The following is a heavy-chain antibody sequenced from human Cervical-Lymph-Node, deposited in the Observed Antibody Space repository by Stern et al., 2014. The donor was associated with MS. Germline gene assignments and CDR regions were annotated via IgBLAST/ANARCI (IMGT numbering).Heavy chain of an antibody. CDR2: IYTSGST. J-gene: IGHJ4*02. D-gene: IGHD3-22*01. CDR1: GGSISSGSHF. V-gene: IGHV4-61*02. CDR3: ARGHSSGFHFDS. Sequence: QVQLVESGPGLVKPSQTLSLTCTVSGGSISSGSHFWSWIRQPAGKGLEWIGRIYTSGSTKYNPSLSNRITISIDTSKTQFSVTLPSVTAADTAVYYCARGHSSGFHFDSWGRGTLVTVSS.